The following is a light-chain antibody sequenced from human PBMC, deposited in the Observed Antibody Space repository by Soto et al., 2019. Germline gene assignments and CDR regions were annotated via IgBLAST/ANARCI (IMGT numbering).Light chain of an antibody. CDR1: SSDVGGYNY. J-gene: IGLJ2*01. Sequence: QSVLTQPASVSGSPGQSITISCTGTSSDVGGYNYVSWYQQHPGKAPKVMIYEISKRPSGVSDRFSGSKTGKTASLTISGLQAEDEADYYCSSYTSINKVFGGGTKLTVL. CDR3: SSYTSINKV. V-gene: IGLV2-14*01. CDR2: EIS.